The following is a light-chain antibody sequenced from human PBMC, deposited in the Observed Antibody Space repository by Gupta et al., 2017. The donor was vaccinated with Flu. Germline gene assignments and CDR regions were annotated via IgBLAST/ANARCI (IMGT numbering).Light chain of an antibody. CDR2: QVY. CDR1: QSLVYTEGNTC. J-gene: IGKJ1*01. Sequence: VTLGQPASISCRSSQSLVYTEGNTCLYWFQQKPGEYPRRLVIQVYHRGSGVPDRFSGSGSGTDFTLKISRVEAEDFGVYYCKQGCSWPWAIGQGTKVEIK. CDR3: KQGCSWPWA. V-gene: IGKV2-30*01.